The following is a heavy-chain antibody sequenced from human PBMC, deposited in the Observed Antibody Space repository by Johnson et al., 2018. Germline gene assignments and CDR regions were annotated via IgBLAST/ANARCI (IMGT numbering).Heavy chain of an antibody. CDR3: ASRTDDGDYAVYMDV. J-gene: IGHJ6*03. D-gene: IGHD4-17*01. Sequence: QVQLVESGGGLVQPGGSLRLSCAASGFTFSTYTMHWVRQAPGKGLEWVAVISYDGSNKYYADSVYGRFTISRDNSKNTLYLQMNSLRAEDTAVYYCASRTDDGDYAVYMDVWGKGTTVTVSS. CDR1: GFTFSTYT. V-gene: IGHV3-30-3*01. CDR2: ISYDGSNK.